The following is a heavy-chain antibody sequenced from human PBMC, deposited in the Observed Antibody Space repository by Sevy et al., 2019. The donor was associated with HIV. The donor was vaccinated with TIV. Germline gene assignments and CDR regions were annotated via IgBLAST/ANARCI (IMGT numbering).Heavy chain of an antibody. V-gene: IGHV4-39*01. CDR3: ATHALSITIFGVVTRNWFDP. CDR2: IYYSGST. J-gene: IGHJ5*02. D-gene: IGHD3-3*01. Sequence: SETLSLTCTVSGGSISRNSHYWGWIRQPPGKWLEWIGSIYYSGSTYYNPSLKSRVTISGDTSKNQFSLKLSSVTAADTAVYYCATHALSITIFGVVTRNWFDPWGQGTLVTVSS. CDR1: GGSISRNSHY.